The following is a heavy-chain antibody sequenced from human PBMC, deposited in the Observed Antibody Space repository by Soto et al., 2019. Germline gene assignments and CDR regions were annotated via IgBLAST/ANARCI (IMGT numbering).Heavy chain of an antibody. J-gene: IGHJ4*02. CDR1: GGSISTYY. CDR3: ATLPHKLYYGDYEDY. D-gene: IGHD4-17*01. Sequence: QVQLQESGPGLVKPSETLSLTCTVSGGSISTYYWSWIRQHPGKGLEWIGYIYYSGSTNYNPSLKSRVTISVDTSKDRFSLKLSSVTAADTAVYYCATLPHKLYYGDYEDYWGQGTLVTVSS. CDR2: IYYSGST. V-gene: IGHV4-59*08.